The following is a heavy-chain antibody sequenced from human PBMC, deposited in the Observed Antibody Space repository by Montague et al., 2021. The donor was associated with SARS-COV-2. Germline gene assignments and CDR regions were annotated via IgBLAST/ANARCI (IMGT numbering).Heavy chain of an antibody. J-gene: IGHJ6*02. Sequence: SETLSLTCAVYGGSFSSYYWSWIRQPPGKGLEWIGEINHSGSTNYNPSLKSRVTISVDTSKNQFSLKLSSATAADTAVYYCARASYYYGSGSYYTSCGMDVWGQGTTVTVSS. V-gene: IGHV4-34*01. CDR2: INHSGST. CDR1: GGSFSSYY. D-gene: IGHD3-10*01. CDR3: ARASYYYGSGSYYTSCGMDV.